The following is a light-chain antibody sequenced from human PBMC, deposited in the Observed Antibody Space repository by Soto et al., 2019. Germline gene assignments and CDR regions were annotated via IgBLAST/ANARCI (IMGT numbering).Light chain of an antibody. CDR3: QQFGSSIPHT. CDR2: AAS. J-gene: IGKJ2*01. Sequence: DIQMTQSPSSLSASVGDRVTMTCRASQSITSKLNWYQQKPGKVPRLLIYAASSLQSGVPSRFSGGGSGTDFTRTISSLQPEDFGVYYCQQFGSSIPHTFGQGTKLEIK. CDR1: QSITSK. V-gene: IGKV1-39*01.